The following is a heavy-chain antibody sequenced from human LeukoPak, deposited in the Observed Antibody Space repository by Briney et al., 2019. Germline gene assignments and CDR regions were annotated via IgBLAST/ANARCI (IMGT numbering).Heavy chain of an antibody. CDR3: TTGFCSSTSCYYYYYMDV. V-gene: IGHV3-15*01. CDR2: IKSKTDGGTT. J-gene: IGHJ6*03. CDR1: GFTFSNAW. D-gene: IGHD2-2*01. Sequence: GGSLRLSCAASGFTFSNAWMSWVRQAPGKGLEWVGRIKSKTDGGTTDYAAPVKGRFTISRDDSKNTLYLQMNSLKTEDTAVYYCTTGFCSSTSCYYYYYMDVWGKGTTVTISS.